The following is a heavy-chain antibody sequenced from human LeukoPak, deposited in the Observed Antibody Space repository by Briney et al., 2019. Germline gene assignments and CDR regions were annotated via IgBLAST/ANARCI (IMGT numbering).Heavy chain of an antibody. D-gene: IGHD4-17*01. V-gene: IGHV3-15*01. CDR1: GFTFSNAW. J-gene: IGHJ4*02. CDR3: TTPTDYGDYGY. Sequence: GGSLRLSCAASGFTFSNAWMSWVRQAPGKGLEWVGRIKSKTDGGTTDYAAPVKGRFTISRDDSENTLYLQMNSLKTEDTAVYYCTTPTDYGDYGYWGQGTLVTVSS. CDR2: IKSKTDGGTT.